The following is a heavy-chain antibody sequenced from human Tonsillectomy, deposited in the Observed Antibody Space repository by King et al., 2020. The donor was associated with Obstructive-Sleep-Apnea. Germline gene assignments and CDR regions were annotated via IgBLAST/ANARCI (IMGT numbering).Heavy chain of an antibody. J-gene: IGHJ6*02. CDR1: GGTFSSYA. CDR2: IIPIFGTA. CDR3: ASPYYYDSSGYYPNYGMDV. Sequence: VQLVESGAEVKKPGSSVKVSCKASGGTFSSYAISWVRQAPGQGLEWMGGIIPIFGTANYAQKFQGRVTITADESTSTPYMELSSLRSEDTAVYYCASPYYYDSSGYYPNYGMDVWGQGTTGTVSS. V-gene: IGHV1-69*01. D-gene: IGHD3-22*01.